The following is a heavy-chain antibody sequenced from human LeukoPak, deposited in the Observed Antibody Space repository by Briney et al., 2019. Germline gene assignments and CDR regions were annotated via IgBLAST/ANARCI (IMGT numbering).Heavy chain of an antibody. CDR1: GFTFSSYW. CDR2: IKQDGSEK. D-gene: IGHD5-18*01. CDR3: ARQRGYSYGLLDS. V-gene: IGHV3-7*01. J-gene: IGHJ4*02. Sequence: PGGSLRLSCAASGFTFSSYWMSWVRQAPGKGLEWVANIKQDGSEKYYVDSVKGRFTISRDNAKNSLYLQMNSLRAEDTAVYYCARQRGYSYGLLDSWGQGTHVTVSS.